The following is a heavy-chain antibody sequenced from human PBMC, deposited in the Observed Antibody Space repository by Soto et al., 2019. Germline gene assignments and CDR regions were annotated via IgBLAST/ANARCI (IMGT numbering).Heavy chain of an antibody. CDR2: ISYDGSNK. J-gene: IGHJ4*02. D-gene: IGHD3-10*01. V-gene: IGHV3-30*18. CDR1: GFTFSSYG. CDR3: AKAYGSGSSLDY. Sequence: GGSLRLSCAASGFTFSSYGMHWVRQAPGKGLEWVAVISYDGSNKYYADSVKGRFTISRDNSKNTLYLQMNSLRAEDTAVYYCAKAYGSGSSLDYWGQGTLVTV.